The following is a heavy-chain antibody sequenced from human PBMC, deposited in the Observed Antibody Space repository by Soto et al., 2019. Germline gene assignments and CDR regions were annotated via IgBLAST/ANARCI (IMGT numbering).Heavy chain of an antibody. D-gene: IGHD6-6*01. CDR3: ARGIYSTSSFFDS. CDR1: GDSISTADYY. J-gene: IGHJ4*02. V-gene: IGHV4-30-4*01. Sequence: ASETLSLTCTVSGDSISTADYYWNWIRQPPGKGLEWIGYIYYSGNTYYIPSLKSRVTISVDTSKNQISLKLNSVTAADTAVYYCARGIYSTSSFFDSWGQGTLVTVSS. CDR2: IYYSGNT.